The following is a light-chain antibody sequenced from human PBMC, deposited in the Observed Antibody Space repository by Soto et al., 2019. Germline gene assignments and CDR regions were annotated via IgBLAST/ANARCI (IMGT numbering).Light chain of an antibody. CDR3: QRRSNWPPIT. CDR1: LSVSGD. CDR2: DAS. V-gene: IGKV3-11*01. J-gene: IGKJ5*01. Sequence: EILLTQYPATLCLSPGERATLSCRASLSVSGDLAWYQQKPGQAPRLLIYDASNRATGIPARYSGSDTGTDSALTISSLEPEDFAVYYCQRRSNWPPITFGQGTRLEI.